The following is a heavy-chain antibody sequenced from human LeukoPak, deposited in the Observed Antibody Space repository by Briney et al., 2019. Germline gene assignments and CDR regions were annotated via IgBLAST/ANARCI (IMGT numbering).Heavy chain of an antibody. CDR2: ISSSGNT. V-gene: IGHV4-61*02. J-gene: IGHJ5*02. CDR1: GGSIISGSYY. CDR3: ARSPSAGWFDP. Sequence: SQTLSLTCTVSGGSIISGSYYWSWIRQPAGKGLEWIGRISSSGNTNYKPSLKSRVTISIDTTKNQFSLKLSSVTAADTAVYYCARSPSAGWFDPWGQGTLVTVSS.